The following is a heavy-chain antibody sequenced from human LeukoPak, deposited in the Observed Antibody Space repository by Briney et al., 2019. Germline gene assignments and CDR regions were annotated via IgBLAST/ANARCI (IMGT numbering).Heavy chain of an antibody. D-gene: IGHD3-10*01. Sequence: GGCLRLSCAASGFTFDDYAMHWVRQAPGKGLEWVSGISWNSGSIGYADSVKGRFTISRDNAKNSLYLQMNSLRAEDTALYYCAKAPKFAYGSGSYIDYWGQGTLVTVSS. CDR3: AKAPKFAYGSGSYIDY. V-gene: IGHV3-9*01. CDR1: GFTFDDYA. CDR2: ISWNSGSI. J-gene: IGHJ4*02.